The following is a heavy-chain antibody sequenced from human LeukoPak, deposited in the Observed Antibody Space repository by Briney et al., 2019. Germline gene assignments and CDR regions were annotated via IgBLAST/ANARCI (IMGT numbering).Heavy chain of an antibody. CDR2: ISGSGGST. CDR1: GFTFSNYA. CDR3: AKDYTTVVTRGYFDY. V-gene: IGHV3-23*01. J-gene: IGHJ4*02. Sequence: QSGGSLRLSCAASGFTFSNYAMSWVRQAPGKGLVWVSAISGSGGSTYYADSVKGRFTISRDNSKNTLYLQMNSLRAEDTAVYYCAKDYTTVVTRGYFDYWGQGTLVTVSS. D-gene: IGHD4-23*01.